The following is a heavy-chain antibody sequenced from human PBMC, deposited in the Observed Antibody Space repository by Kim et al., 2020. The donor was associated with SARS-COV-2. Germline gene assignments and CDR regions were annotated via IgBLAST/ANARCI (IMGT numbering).Heavy chain of an antibody. J-gene: IGHJ4*02. CDR1: GFTFGDYA. D-gene: IGHD6-19*01. CDR2: IRSKAYGGTT. Sequence: GGSLRLSCTASGFTFGDYAMSWFRQAPGKGLEWVGFIRSKAYGGTTEYAASVKGRFTISRDDSKSIAYLQMNSLKTEDTAVYYCTRDPRDWAVAGEIDYWGQGTLVTVSS. CDR3: TRDPRDWAVAGEIDY. V-gene: IGHV3-49*03.